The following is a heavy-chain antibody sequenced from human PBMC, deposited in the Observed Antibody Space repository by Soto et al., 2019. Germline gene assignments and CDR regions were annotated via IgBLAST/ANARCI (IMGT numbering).Heavy chain of an antibody. CDR1: GYPFTSYG. CDR2: ISPYNGNT. J-gene: IGHJ6*02. V-gene: IGHV1-18*01. CDR3: ATDHSFDLNYYYGLDV. Sequence: QVHLVQSGAEVKKPGASVKVSCKTSGYPFTSYGIGGVRQAPGQGLEWRAWISPYNGNTYYSQKFQGRVTITTDTSPNTVYIDLRSLSSDDTAVSSCATDHSFDLNYYYGLDVWGQGTTVTVSS.